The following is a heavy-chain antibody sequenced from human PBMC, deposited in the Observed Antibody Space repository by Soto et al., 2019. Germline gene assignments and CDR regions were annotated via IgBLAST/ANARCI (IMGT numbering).Heavy chain of an antibody. Sequence: EVQVVEAGGGWVQPGGSLRLSCSASGFTFSSYALHWVRQAPGKGLEYVSGISSNGGSIFYADSVKGRFTISRDNSKNTLYLQMTGLRVDDTAVYSCVKDRFGGTSGYFDSWGRGTLVTVSS. J-gene: IGHJ4*02. CDR2: ISSNGGSI. V-gene: IGHV3-64D*08. CDR1: GFTFSSYA. CDR3: VKDRFGGTSGYFDS. D-gene: IGHD2-15*01.